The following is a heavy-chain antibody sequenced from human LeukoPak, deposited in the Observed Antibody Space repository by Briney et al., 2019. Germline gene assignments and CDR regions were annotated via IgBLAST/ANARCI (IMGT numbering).Heavy chain of an antibody. CDR2: ISYDGSNQ. CDR3: AREKETAAGQTYYFDY. V-gene: IGHV3-30*03. J-gene: IGHJ4*02. Sequence: GRSLRLSCAASGFIFSNYGMHWVRQAPGKGLEWVALISYDGSNQYYADSVRGRFTISRDNSKNTLYLQMNSLRAEDTAVYYCAREKETAAGQTYYFDYWGQGTLVTVSS. CDR1: GFIFSNYG. D-gene: IGHD6-13*01.